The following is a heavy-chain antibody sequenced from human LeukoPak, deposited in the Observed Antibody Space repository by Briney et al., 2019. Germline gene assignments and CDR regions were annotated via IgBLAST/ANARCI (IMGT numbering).Heavy chain of an antibody. CDR2: ISAYNGNT. CDR1: GYTFTSYG. D-gene: IGHD1-7*01. CDR3: ARGRSVNNWNYERSGYYYYYGMDV. J-gene: IGHJ6*02. Sequence: VASVKVSCKASGYTFTSYGISWVRQAPGQGLEWMGWISAYNGNTNYAQKLQGRVTMTTDTSTSTAYMELRSLRSDDTAVYYCARGRSVNNWNYERSGYYYYYGMDVWGQGTTVTVSS. V-gene: IGHV1-18*01.